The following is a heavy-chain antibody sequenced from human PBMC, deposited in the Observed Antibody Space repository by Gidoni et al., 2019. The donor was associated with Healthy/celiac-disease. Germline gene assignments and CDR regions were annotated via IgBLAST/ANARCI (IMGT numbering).Heavy chain of an antibody. CDR2: ISWNSGSI. J-gene: IGHJ4*02. V-gene: IGHV3-9*01. D-gene: IGHD2-2*01. CDR3: AKDVRYQLTLFDY. CDR1: GFTFDDYA. Sequence: EVQLVESGGGLVQPGRSLRLSCAASGFTFDDYAMHWVRQAPGKGLEWVSGISWNSGSIGYADSVKGRFTISRDNAKNSLYLQMNSLRAEDTALYYCAKDVRYQLTLFDYWGQGTLVTVSS.